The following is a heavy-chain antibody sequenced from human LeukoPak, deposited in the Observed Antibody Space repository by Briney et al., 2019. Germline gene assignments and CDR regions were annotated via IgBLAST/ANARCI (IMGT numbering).Heavy chain of an antibody. V-gene: IGHV1-24*01. Sequence: ASVKVSCKVSGYTLTELSMHWVRQAPGKGLEWMGGFDPEDGETIYAQKFQGRVTMTEDTSTDTAYMELSSLRSDDTAVYYCARVPHSSSSIDYWGQGTLVTVSS. CDR2: FDPEDGET. CDR1: GYTLTELS. D-gene: IGHD6-6*01. J-gene: IGHJ4*02. CDR3: ARVPHSSSSIDY.